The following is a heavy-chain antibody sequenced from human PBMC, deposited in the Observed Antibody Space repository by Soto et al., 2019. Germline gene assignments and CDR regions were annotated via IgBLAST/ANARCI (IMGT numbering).Heavy chain of an antibody. Sequence: QVQLVESGGGVVQPGRSLRLSCAASGFTFSSYAVHWVRQAPGKGLEWVAVISYDGSNKYYADSVKGRFTISRDNSKNTLYLQMNSLRAEDTAVYYCARAPISVAGAPYYFDYWGQGTLVTVSS. CDR2: ISYDGSNK. CDR3: ARAPISVAGAPYYFDY. V-gene: IGHV3-30-3*01. J-gene: IGHJ4*02. D-gene: IGHD6-19*01. CDR1: GFTFSSYA.